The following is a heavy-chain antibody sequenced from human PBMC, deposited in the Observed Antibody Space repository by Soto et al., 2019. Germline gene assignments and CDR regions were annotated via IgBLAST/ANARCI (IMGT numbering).Heavy chain of an antibody. V-gene: IGHV4-39*01. CDR3: ARIEAAAGPGGYYYYYMDV. CDR2: IYYSGST. J-gene: IGHJ6*03. Sequence: SETLSLTCTVSGGSISSSSYYGGWIRQPPGKGLEWIGSIYYSGSTYYNPSLKSRVTISVDTSKNQFSLKLSSVTAADTAVYYCARIEAAAGPGGYYYYYMDVWGKGTTVTVSS. D-gene: IGHD6-13*01. CDR1: GGSISSSSYY.